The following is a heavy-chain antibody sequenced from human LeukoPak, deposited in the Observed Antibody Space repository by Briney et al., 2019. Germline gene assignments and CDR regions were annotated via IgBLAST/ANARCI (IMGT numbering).Heavy chain of an antibody. D-gene: IGHD4-11*01. CDR3: AKAHSESNYSGIN. Sequence: SGGSLRLSCAASGFIFSSYAMNWVRQAPGKGLEWVSAISGSGGSTNYADSVKGRFTISRDNSKNTLYLQMSSLRAEDTAVYYCAKAHSESNYSGINWGQGTLVTVSS. V-gene: IGHV3-23*01. CDR2: ISGSGGST. CDR1: GFIFSSYA. J-gene: IGHJ4*02.